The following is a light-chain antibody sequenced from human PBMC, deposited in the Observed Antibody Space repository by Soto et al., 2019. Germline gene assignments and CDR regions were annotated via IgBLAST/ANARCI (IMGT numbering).Light chain of an antibody. CDR3: QQYGTSPT. CDR1: QSVSRNY. Sequence: EIVVTKSPATLSVSPGERATLSCGASQSVSRNYLAWYQQKPGLAPSLLISDASSRATGIPDRFSGSGSATDFPLTISRLAPEDSAVYFCQQYGTSPTFGQGTKV. J-gene: IGKJ1*01. CDR2: DAS. V-gene: IGKV3D-20*01.